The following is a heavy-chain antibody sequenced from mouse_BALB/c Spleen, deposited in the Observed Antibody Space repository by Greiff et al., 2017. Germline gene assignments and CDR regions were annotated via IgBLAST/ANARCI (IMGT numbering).Heavy chain of an antibody. CDR3: ARNHDYEFAY. V-gene: IGHV2-2*02. Sequence: VQLVESGPGLVQPSQSLSITCTVSGFSLTSYGVHWVRQSPGKGLEWLGVIWSGGSTDYNAAFISRLSISKDNSKSQVFFKMNSLQANDTAIYYCARNHDYEFAYWGQGTLVTVSA. D-gene: IGHD2-4*01. CDR1: GFSLTSYG. CDR2: IWSGGST. J-gene: IGHJ3*01.